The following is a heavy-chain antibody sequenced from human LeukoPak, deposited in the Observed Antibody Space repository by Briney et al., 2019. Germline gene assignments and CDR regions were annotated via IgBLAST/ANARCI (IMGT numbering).Heavy chain of an antibody. D-gene: IGHD3-10*01. CDR2: IYYSGTT. V-gene: IGHV4-39*01. Sequence: PSETLSLTCTVSGGSISNSNYYWGWIRQPPGKGLESIGYIYYSGTTNYNSALKSRVTISVDTSKNQFSLKLSSVTAADTAVYYCARLLRYYGSGSYMDHWGQGTLVTVSS. CDR3: ARLLRYYGSGSYMDH. J-gene: IGHJ4*02. CDR1: GGSISNSNYY.